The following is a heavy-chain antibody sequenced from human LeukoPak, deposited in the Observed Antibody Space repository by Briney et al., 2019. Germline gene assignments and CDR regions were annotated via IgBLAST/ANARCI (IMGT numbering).Heavy chain of an antibody. D-gene: IGHD3-10*01. CDR1: GFTFSSYE. V-gene: IGHV3-48*03. J-gene: IGHJ4*02. CDR2: ISRSGSSA. CDR3: ARERGSGTYYNYDY. Sequence: PGGSLRLSCAASGFTFSSYEMNWVRQAPGKGLEWVSYISRSGSSAHYADSVKGRFTISRDNAKNSLYLQMNSLRAEDTALYYCARERGSGTYYNYDYWGQGTLVTVSS.